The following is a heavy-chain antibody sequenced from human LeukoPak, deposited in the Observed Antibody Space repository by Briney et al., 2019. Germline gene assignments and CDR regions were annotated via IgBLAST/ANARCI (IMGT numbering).Heavy chain of an antibody. CDR1: GFTFSSYW. Sequence: PGGSLRLSCAASGFTFSSYWMHWVRQAPGKGLVWVSRINSDGSSTSYADSVKGRFTISRDNAKNTLYLQMNSLRAEDTAVYYCAKDGKDYDFWSGYYWRRSYYYYYMDVWGKGTTVTVSS. D-gene: IGHD3-3*01. CDR3: AKDGKDYDFWSGYYWRRSYYYYYMDV. J-gene: IGHJ6*03. V-gene: IGHV3-74*01. CDR2: INSDGSST.